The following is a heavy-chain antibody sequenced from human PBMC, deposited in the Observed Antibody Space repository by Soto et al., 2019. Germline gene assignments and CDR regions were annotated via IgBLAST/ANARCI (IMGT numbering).Heavy chain of an antibody. CDR1: GGTFSSYA. CDR3: ARHLGGNHYYYGMDV. J-gene: IGHJ6*02. CDR2: IIPIFGTA. Sequence: QVQLVQSGAEVKKPGSSVKVSCKASGGTFSSYAISWVRQAPGQGLEWMGGIIPIFGTADYSQKFQGRVTITADESTSTAYMDLSSLRSEDTAVYYCARHLGGNHYYYGMDVWGQGTTVTVSS. D-gene: IGHD3-16*01. V-gene: IGHV1-69*12.